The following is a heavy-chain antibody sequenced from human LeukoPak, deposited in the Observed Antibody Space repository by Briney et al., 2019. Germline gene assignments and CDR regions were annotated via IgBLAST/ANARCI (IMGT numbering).Heavy chain of an antibody. D-gene: IGHD6-19*01. V-gene: IGHV3-30*02. CDR2: IRYDGSNK. CDR3: ARGQWLSRLFDF. J-gene: IGHJ4*02. Sequence: GGSLRLSCAASGFTFSSYGMHWVRQAPGKGLEWVAFIRYDGSNKYYADSVKGRFTISRDNSKNTLYLQMNSLRAEDTAVYYCARGQWLSRLFDFWGQGTRVTVSS. CDR1: GFTFSSYG.